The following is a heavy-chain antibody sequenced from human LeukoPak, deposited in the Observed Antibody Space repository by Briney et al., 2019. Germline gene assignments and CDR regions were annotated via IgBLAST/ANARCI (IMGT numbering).Heavy chain of an antibody. V-gene: IGHV4-38-2*02. Sequence: SETLSLTCAVSGYSISSGYNWGWIRQPPGKGLEWIGSIYHSGSTYYNPSLKSRVTISVDTSKNQFSLKLSSVTAADTAVYYCAREGYSSGWYRAPSNHYWGQGTLVTVSS. CDR1: GYSISSGYN. CDR2: IYHSGST. CDR3: AREGYSSGWYRAPSNHY. D-gene: IGHD6-19*01. J-gene: IGHJ4*02.